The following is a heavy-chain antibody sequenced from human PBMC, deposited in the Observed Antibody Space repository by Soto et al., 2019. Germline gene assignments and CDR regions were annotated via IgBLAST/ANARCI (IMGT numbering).Heavy chain of an antibody. D-gene: IGHD2-15*01. J-gene: IGHJ5*02. Sequence: QVQLVQSGAEVKKPGASVKVSCKASGYTFTSYGISWVRQAPGQGLEWMGWISAYNGNTNYAQRLQGRVTMTTDTTTSTAYMVLRSGRSDDTAVYYCARDMVVVAATPVLEYNRFDRWGQGTLVTVSS. CDR2: ISAYNGNT. CDR3: ARDMVVVAATPVLEYNRFDR. CDR1: GYTFTSYG. V-gene: IGHV1-18*04.